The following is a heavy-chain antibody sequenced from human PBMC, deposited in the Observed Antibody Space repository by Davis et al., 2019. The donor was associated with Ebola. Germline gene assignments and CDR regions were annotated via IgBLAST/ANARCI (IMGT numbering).Heavy chain of an antibody. J-gene: IGHJ5*02. V-gene: IGHV7-4-1*02. CDR3: AREQKWIDNSPWRWFDP. D-gene: IGHD1-1*01. CDR1: GYTFTRHG. CDR2: INTNTGDP. Sequence: AASVKVSCKASGYTFTRHGITWVRLAPGQGLEWMGWINTNTGDPTYAQDFTGRFVFSLDTSVSTAYLQINNLETEDTAVYYCAREQKWIDNSPWRWFDPWGQGTLVTVSS.